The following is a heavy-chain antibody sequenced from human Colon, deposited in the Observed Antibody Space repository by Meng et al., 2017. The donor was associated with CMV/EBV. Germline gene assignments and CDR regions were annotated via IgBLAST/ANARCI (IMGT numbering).Heavy chain of an antibody. D-gene: IGHD1-26*01. V-gene: IGHV3-11*01. CDR2: ITPDATTI. CDR3: AVQAGPTERYFDL. Sequence: GESLKISCAASGFSFSDHFMHWMRHTPERGLEWLSYITPDATTIYYADSVKGRFTASRDNANHLMYLQMNSLRAEDTAVYYCAVQAGPTERYFDLWGRGTLVTVSS. CDR1: GFSFSDHF. J-gene: IGHJ2*01.